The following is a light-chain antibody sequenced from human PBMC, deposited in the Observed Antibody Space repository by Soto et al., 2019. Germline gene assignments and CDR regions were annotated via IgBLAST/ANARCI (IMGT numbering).Light chain of an antibody. CDR2: GAS. CDR3: QQYGRSYT. Sequence: EVVLTQSPGTLSLSPGERATLSCRARQSSSSSFLAWYQHKPGQSPRLLIYGASSRATGIPDRFSGSGSETEFTLTISRLETEDFAVYYCQQYGRSYTFGQGTRLEIK. J-gene: IGKJ5*01. CDR1: QSSSSSF. V-gene: IGKV3-20*01.